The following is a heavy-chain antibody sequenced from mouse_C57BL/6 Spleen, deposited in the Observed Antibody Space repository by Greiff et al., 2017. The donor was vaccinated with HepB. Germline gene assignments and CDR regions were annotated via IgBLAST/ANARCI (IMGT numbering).Heavy chain of an antibody. J-gene: IGHJ1*03. V-gene: IGHV1-50*01. CDR1: GYTFTSYW. Sequence: QVQLQQPGAELVKPGASVKLSCKASGYTFTSYWMQWVKQRPGQGLEWIGEIDPSDSYTNYNQKFKGKATLTVDTSSSTAYMQLSSLTSEDSAVYYCARSPAYYSNYGYFDVWGTGTTVTVSS. CDR3: ARSPAYYSNYGYFDV. CDR2: IDPSDSYT. D-gene: IGHD2-5*01.